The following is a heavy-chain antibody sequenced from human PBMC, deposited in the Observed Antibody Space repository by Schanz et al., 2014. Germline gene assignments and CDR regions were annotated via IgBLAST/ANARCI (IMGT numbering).Heavy chain of an antibody. Sequence: EVQLVESGGGLVQPGGSLRLSCAASGFTFSSYCMHWVRQAPGKGLEWVANIKRDGSEKNYLDSVKGRFTISRDNAKRSLFLQMNSLRVEDTAVYFCVSQTGSPNYWGQGTLVTVSS. V-gene: IGHV3-7*02. J-gene: IGHJ4*02. CDR1: GFTFSSYC. D-gene: IGHD6-13*01. CDR2: IKRDGSEK. CDR3: VSQTGSPNY.